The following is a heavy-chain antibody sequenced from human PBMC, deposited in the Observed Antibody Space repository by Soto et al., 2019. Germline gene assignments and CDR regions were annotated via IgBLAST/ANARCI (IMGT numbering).Heavy chain of an antibody. CDR3: ARAPGYSYGYALILNYFDY. Sequence: QVQLQESGPGLVKPSQTLSLTCTVSGGSISSGGYYWSWIRQHPGKGLEWIGYIYYSGSTYYNPSLTSRVTISVDTSKNQFSLKLSSVTAADTAVYYCARAPGYSYGYALILNYFDYWGQGTLVTVSS. CDR1: GGSISSGGYY. D-gene: IGHD5-18*01. CDR2: IYYSGST. J-gene: IGHJ4*02. V-gene: IGHV4-31*03.